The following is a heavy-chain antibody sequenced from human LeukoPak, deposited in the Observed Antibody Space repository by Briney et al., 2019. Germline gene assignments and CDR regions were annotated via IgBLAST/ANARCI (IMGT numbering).Heavy chain of an antibody. CDR1: GFTFSSYA. CDR2: ISYDGSNK. D-gene: IGHD3-3*01. Sequence: GGSLRLSCAASGFTFSSYAMHWVRQAPGKGLEWVAVISYDGSNKYYADSVKGRFTISRDNSKNTLYLQMNSLRAEDTAVYYCAKDYYDFWSGYYGFLDYWGQGTLVTVSS. CDR3: AKDYYDFWSGYYGFLDY. V-gene: IGHV3-30-3*01. J-gene: IGHJ4*02.